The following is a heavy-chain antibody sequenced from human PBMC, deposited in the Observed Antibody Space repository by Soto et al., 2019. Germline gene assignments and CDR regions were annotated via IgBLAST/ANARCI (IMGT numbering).Heavy chain of an antibody. CDR2: ISSSSSYI. CDR3: ARYIAARRYYYYYGMDV. D-gene: IGHD6-6*01. V-gene: IGHV3-21*01. CDR1: GFTFSSYS. J-gene: IGHJ6*02. Sequence: GSLRLSCAASGFTFSSYSMNWVRQAPGKGLEWVSSISSSSSYIYYADSVKGRFTISRDNAKNSLYLQMNSLRAEDTAVYYCARYIAARRYYYYYGMDVWGQGTTVTVSS.